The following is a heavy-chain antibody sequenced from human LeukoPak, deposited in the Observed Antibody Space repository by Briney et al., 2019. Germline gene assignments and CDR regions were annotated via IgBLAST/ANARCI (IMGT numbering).Heavy chain of an antibody. V-gene: IGHV4-4*07. D-gene: IGHD5-18*01. CDR3: ARDVDTAMVV. CDR2: IYTSGST. CDR1: GGSISSYY. Sequence: SETLSLTCTVSGGSISSYYWSWIRQPAGKGLEWIGRIYTSGSTYYNPSLKSRVTISEDRSKNQFSLKLSSVTAADTAVYYCARDVDTAMVVWGQGTLVTVSS. J-gene: IGHJ4*02.